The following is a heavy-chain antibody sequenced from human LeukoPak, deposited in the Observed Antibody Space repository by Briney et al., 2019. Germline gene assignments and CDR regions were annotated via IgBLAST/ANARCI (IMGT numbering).Heavy chain of an antibody. CDR1: GYTFTGYY. CDR3: ARNFDMKGFDP. D-gene: IGHD3-9*01. CDR2: INSDSGFT. V-gene: IGHV1-2*02. J-gene: IGHJ5*02. Sequence: AASVEVSCKASGYTFTGYYMNWVRQAPGQGLGWMGWINSDSGFTKYAQKFQGRVTLTRDTSITTVYMDLTRLTSDDTAVYYCARNFDMKGFDPWGQGTLVTVSS.